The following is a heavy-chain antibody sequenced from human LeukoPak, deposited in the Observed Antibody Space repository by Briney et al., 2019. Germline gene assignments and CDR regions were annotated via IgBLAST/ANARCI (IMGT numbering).Heavy chain of an antibody. D-gene: IGHD1-26*01. CDR2: ISYDGSNK. CDR1: GFTFSSYG. J-gene: IGHJ4*02. CDR3: AKTPYSGSLYNVDY. Sequence: PGGSLRLSCAASGFTFSSYGMHWVRQAPGKGLEWVAVISYDGSNKYYADSVKGRFTISRDNSKNTLYLQMNSLRAEDTAVYYCAKTPYSGSLYNVDYWGQGTLVTVSS. V-gene: IGHV3-30*18.